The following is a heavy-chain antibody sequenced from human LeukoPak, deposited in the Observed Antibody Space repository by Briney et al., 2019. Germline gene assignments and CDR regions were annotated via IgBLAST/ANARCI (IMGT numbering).Heavy chain of an antibody. CDR2: IAVSGGGP. Sequence: PGGSLRLSCAVSGFTFSSYAMSWVRQAPGKGLEWVSSIAVSGGGPYYGDSVKGRFTISRDNSKNTVYLQMNSLRAEDTATYSCAKGGIGSSPGLDSWGQGTLVTVSS. J-gene: IGHJ4*02. D-gene: IGHD5-18*01. V-gene: IGHV3-23*01. CDR3: AKGGIGSSPGLDS. CDR1: GFTFSSYA.